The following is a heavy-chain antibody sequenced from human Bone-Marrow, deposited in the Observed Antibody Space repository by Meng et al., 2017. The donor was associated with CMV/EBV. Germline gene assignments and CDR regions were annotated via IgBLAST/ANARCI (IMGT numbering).Heavy chain of an antibody. V-gene: IGHV4-38-2*02. CDR1: GYSISSGCY. Sequence: SETLSLTCTVSGYSISSGCYWGWIRQPPGKGLEWIGSIYHSGSTYYNPSLKSRVTISVDTSKNQFSLKLSSVTAADTAVYYCARDYYYDSSGYNPSHLFDPWGQGTLVTVSS. J-gene: IGHJ5*02. D-gene: IGHD3-22*01. CDR2: IYHSGST. CDR3: ARDYYYDSSGYNPSHLFDP.